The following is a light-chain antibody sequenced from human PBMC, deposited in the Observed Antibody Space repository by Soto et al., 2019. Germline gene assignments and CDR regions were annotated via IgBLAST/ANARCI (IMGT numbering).Light chain of an antibody. CDR1: SSDVGGYKF. J-gene: IGLJ2*01. CDR3: SSYAGSNNFVL. Sequence: QSALTQPPSASGSPGQSVTISCTGTSSDVGGYKFVSWYQQHPGKAPKLMIYEVSKRPSGVPDRFSGSKSGNTASLTVSGLQAEDEADYYCSSYAGSNNFVLFGGGTKLTVL. CDR2: EVS. V-gene: IGLV2-8*01.